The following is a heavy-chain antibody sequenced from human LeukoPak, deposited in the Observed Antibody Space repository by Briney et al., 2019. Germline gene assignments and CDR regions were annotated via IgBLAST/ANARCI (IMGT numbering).Heavy chain of an antibody. D-gene: IGHD6-13*01. CDR3: VRGGGSSWYFAFDI. J-gene: IGHJ3*02. CDR2: INHSGST. Sequence: SETLSLPCAVYGGPFSGYYWSWIRQPPGKGLEWIGEINHSGSTQYHQSLKTRVTISVHTSKNQFSLTLRSVTAADTAVYYCVRGGGSSWYFAFDIWGQGTMVTVSS. V-gene: IGHV4-34*01. CDR1: GGPFSGYY.